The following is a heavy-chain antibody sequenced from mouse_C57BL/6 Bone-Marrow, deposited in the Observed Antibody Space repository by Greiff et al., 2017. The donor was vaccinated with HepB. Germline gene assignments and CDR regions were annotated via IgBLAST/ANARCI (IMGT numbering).Heavy chain of an antibody. CDR3: ANFYYDYDGWFAY. CDR1: GYTFTSYW. Sequence: VQLQQPGAELVKPGASVKMSCKASGYTFTSYWLTWVKQRPGQGLEWIGVIYPGSGSTNYNEKFKSKATLTVDTSSSTAYMQLSSLTSEDSAVYYCANFYYDYDGWFAYWGQGTLVTVSA. J-gene: IGHJ3*01. D-gene: IGHD2-4*01. CDR2: IYPGSGST. V-gene: IGHV1-55*01.